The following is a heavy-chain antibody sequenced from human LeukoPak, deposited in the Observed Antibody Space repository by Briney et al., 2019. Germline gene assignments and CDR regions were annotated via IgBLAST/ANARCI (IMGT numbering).Heavy chain of an antibody. D-gene: IGHD3-10*01. CDR3: ARVLLMAGELLGPFDY. V-gene: IGHV3-74*03. Sequence: GGSLRLSCVASGFTFSSHWMTWVRQAPGKGLVWVSRMNYDGSSTTYADSVKGRFTISRDNAKNTLYLQMNSLRAEDTAVYYCARVLLMAGELLGPFDYWGQGTLVTVSS. J-gene: IGHJ4*02. CDR2: MNYDGSST. CDR1: GFTFSSHW.